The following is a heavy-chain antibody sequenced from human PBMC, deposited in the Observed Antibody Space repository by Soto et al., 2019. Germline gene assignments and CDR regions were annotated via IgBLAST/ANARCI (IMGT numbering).Heavy chain of an antibody. CDR3: ARNSYYDFWSCYQRAFDL. Sequence: PSETLSLTCAVSGYPISSGYYWGWIRQSPGKGLEWIGSLYHSGSTYYNPSLKSRVTISVDSSKNQFSLRLTSVTAADTAVYYCARNSYYDFWSCYQRAFDLWGQGTVVTVSS. V-gene: IGHV4-38-2*01. J-gene: IGHJ4*02. D-gene: IGHD3-3*01. CDR1: GYPISSGYY. CDR2: LYHSGST.